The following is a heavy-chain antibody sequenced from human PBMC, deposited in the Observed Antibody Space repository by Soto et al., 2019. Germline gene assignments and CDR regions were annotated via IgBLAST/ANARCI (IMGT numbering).Heavy chain of an antibody. J-gene: IGHJ4*02. CDR2: ISWNSGSI. V-gene: IGHV3-9*01. D-gene: IGHD6-6*01. CDR1: GFTFDDYA. CDR3: AKARPSDVRTFDY. Sequence: PGGSLRLSCAASGFTFDDYAMHWVRQAPGKGLEWVSGISWNSGSIGYADSVKGRFTISRDNAKNSLYLQMNSLRAEDTALYYCAKARPSDVRTFDYWGQGTLVTVSS.